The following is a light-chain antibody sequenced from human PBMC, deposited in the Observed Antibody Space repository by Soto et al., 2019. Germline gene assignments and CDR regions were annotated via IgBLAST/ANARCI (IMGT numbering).Light chain of an antibody. CDR3: CSYAGSGTYV. V-gene: IGLV2-23*01. J-gene: IGLJ1*01. CDR1: SSDVGSYNL. Sequence: QSVLTQPASVSGSPGQSITISCTGTSSDVGSYNLVSWYQQHPGKASKLIIYEDSKRPSGVSNRFSGSKSGNTASLTISGLQAEDEADYYCCSYAGSGTYVFGTGTKVTVL. CDR2: EDS.